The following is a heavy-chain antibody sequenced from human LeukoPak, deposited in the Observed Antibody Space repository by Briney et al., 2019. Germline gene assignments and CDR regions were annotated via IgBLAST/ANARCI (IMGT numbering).Heavy chain of an antibody. D-gene: IGHD3-22*01. Sequence: PSETLSLTCAVYGGSFSGYYWSWIRQPPGKGLEWIGEINHSGSTNYNPSLKSGVTISVDTSKNQFSLKLSSVTAADTAVYYCARGRVYYYDSSGYYFSSVVLDYWGQGTQVTVSS. V-gene: IGHV4-34*01. J-gene: IGHJ4*02. CDR3: ARGRVYYYDSSGYYFSSVVLDY. CDR2: INHSGST. CDR1: GGSFSGYY.